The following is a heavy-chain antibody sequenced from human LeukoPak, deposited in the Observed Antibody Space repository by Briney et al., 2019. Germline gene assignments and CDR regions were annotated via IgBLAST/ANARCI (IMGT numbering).Heavy chain of an antibody. CDR1: GYTFTDYY. D-gene: IGHD3-3*01. Sequence: ASLKVSCKDSGYTFTDYYMDWVYQAPGKGLEWMGLVDPEDGEIRYAKKFQGRVTITAETSKATGYMELSSLRSEDTAVYYCATAPSSGVQNCDFWSGYPGDNWFDPLGPGNPGHRIL. CDR2: VDPEDGEI. J-gene: IGHJ5*02. V-gene: IGHV1-69-2*01. CDR3: ATAPSSGVQNCDFWSGYPGDNWFDP.